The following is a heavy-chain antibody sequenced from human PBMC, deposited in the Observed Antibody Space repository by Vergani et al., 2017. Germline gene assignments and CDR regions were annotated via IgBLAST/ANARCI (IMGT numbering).Heavy chain of an antibody. Sequence: QVQLQQWGAGLLKPSETLSLTCAVYGGSFSGYYWSWIRQPPGKGLEWIGEINHSGSTNYNPSLKSRVTISVDTSKNQFSLKLSSVTAADTAVYYCAGIKGRYCTNGVCSHYWGQGTLVTVSS. J-gene: IGHJ4*02. CDR2: INHSGST. D-gene: IGHD2-8*01. V-gene: IGHV4-34*01. CDR3: AGIKGRYCTNGVCSHY. CDR1: GGSFSGYY.